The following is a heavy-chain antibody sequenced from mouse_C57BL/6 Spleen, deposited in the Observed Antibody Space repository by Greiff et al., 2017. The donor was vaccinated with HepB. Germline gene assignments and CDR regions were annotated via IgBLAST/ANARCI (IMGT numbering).Heavy chain of an antibody. D-gene: IGHD2-3*01. CDR3: AREDDGPTGFDY. Sequence: EVKLVESGGGLVKPGGSLKLSCAASGFTFSSYAMSWVRQTPEKRLEWVATISDGGSYTYYPDNVKGRFTISRDNAKNNLYLQMSHLKSEDTAMYYCAREDDGPTGFDYWGQGTTLTVSS. CDR1: GFTFSSYA. V-gene: IGHV5-4*01. CDR2: ISDGGSYT. J-gene: IGHJ2*01.